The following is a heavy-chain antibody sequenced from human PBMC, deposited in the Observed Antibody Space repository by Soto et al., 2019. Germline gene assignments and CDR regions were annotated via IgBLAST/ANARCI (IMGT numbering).Heavy chain of an antibody. CDR1: GFTFDDYA. D-gene: IGHD2-21*02. CDR3: AKDSVVAVTPGYYYYYMDV. J-gene: IGHJ6*03. V-gene: IGHV3-9*01. CDR2: ISWNSGSI. Sequence: GGSLRLSCAASGFTFDDYAMHWVRQAPGKGLEWVSGISWNSGSIGYADSVKGRFTISRDNAKNSLYLQMNSLRAEDTALYYCAKDSVVAVTPGYYYYYMDVWGKGTTVTVSS.